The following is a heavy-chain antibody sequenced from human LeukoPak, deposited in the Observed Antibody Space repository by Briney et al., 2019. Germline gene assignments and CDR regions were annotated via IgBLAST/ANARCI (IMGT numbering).Heavy chain of an antibody. Sequence: GGSLRLSCAASGFSFIYYNMKWVRQAPGKGLEWVASISSSSSYIYYADSVKGRFTISRDNARNSVYPQMNSLRAEDTAVYYCARDFTYDGYWGQGTLVTVSS. J-gene: IGHJ4*02. CDR3: ARDFTYDGY. V-gene: IGHV3-21*01. CDR2: ISSSSSYI. CDR1: GFSFIYYN. D-gene: IGHD2-21*01.